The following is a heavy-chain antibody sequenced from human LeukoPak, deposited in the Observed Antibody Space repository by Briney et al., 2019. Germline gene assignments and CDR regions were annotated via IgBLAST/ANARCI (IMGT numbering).Heavy chain of an antibody. CDR1: GFTASSNY. V-gene: IGHV3-66*01. CDR2: IYSGGST. J-gene: IGHJ6*02. Sequence: PGGPLRLSCAASGFTASSNYMSWVRQAPGEALEWVSVIYSGGSTYHADSVKGRFTISRDNSKNTLYLQMNSLRAEDTAVYYCARGSGGYYDSGRRYYYGMDVWGQGTMVTVSS. CDR3: ARGSGGYYDSGRRYYYGMDV. D-gene: IGHD3-22*01.